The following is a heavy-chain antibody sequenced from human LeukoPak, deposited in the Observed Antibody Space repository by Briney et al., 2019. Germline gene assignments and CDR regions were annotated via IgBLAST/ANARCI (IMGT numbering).Heavy chain of an antibody. CDR1: GSTFSSYG. J-gene: IGHJ4*02. CDR2: IWYDGSNK. D-gene: IGHD1-1*01. CDR3: ARDMRVRTAYYFDY. V-gene: IGHV3-33*01. Sequence: GGSLRLSCAASGSTFSSYGMHWVRQAPGKGLEWVAVIWYDGSNKYYADSVKGRFTISRDNSKNTLYLQMNSLRAEDTAVYYCARDMRVRTAYYFDYWGQGTLVTVSS.